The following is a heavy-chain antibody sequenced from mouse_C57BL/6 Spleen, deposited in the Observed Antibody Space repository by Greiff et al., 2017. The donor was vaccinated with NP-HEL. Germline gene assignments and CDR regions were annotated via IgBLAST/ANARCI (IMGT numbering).Heavy chain of an antibody. CDR2: IDPENGDT. J-gene: IGHJ2*01. V-gene: IGHV14-4*01. D-gene: IGHD3-3*01. CDR1: GFNIKDDY. Sequence: EVMLVESGAELVRPGASVKLSCTASGFNIKDDYMHWVKQRPEQGLEWIGWIDPENGDTEYASKFQGKATITADTSSNTAYLQLSSLTSEDTAVYYCTTGWTYWGQGTTLTVSS. CDR3: TTGWTY.